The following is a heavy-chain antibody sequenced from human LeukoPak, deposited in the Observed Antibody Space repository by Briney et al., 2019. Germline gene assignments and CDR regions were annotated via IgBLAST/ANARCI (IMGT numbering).Heavy chain of an antibody. J-gene: IGHJ5*02. CDR3: AKPDFSRGNYFDP. V-gene: IGHV3-23*01. CDR2: IDGSGGST. CDR1: GFTFSSNA. D-gene: IGHD2-21*02. Sequence: GGSLRLSCAASGFTFSSNAMTWVRQAPGKGLEWISNIDGSGGSTNYADSVKGRFTISRDNSKNTLYLQMNSLRADDTAIYYCAKPDFSRGNYFDPWGQGTLVIVSS.